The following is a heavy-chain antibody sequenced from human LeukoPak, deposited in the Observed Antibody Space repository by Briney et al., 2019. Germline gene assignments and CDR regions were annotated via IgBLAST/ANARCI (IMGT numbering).Heavy chain of an antibody. CDR2: INPNSGGT. Sequence: ASVKVSCKASGYTFTGYYMHWVRQAPGQGLEWMGWINPNSGGTNYAQKFQGRVTMTRDTSISTAYMELSRLRSDDTAVYYCARGISGWYAWSTFDYWGQGTLVTVSS. CDR1: GYTFTGYY. V-gene: IGHV1-2*02. D-gene: IGHD6-19*01. CDR3: ARGISGWYAWSTFDY. J-gene: IGHJ4*02.